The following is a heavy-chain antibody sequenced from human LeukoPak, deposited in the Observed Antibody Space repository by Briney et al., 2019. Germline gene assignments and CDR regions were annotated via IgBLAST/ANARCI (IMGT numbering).Heavy chain of an antibody. CDR1: GLTFSSYG. J-gene: IGHJ4*02. D-gene: IGHD6-19*01. Sequence: PGGSLRLSCVASGLTFSSYGMHWDREAPGKGLAWVAVISYDGSNKYYADSVKGRFTISRDNSKNTLYLQMNSLRAEDTAVYYCAKDGIAVAGTSDVFIDYWGQGTLVTVSS. CDR3: AKDGIAVAGTSDVFIDY. V-gene: IGHV3-30*18. CDR2: ISYDGSNK.